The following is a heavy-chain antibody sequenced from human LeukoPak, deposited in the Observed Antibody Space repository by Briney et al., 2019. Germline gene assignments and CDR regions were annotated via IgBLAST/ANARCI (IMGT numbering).Heavy chain of an antibody. Sequence: AGGSLRLSCAASGFTFRNDGMSWVRQAPGKGLEWVSSISSSGGSRYYADSVKGRFTISRDNSKNTLYLQMNSLRAEDTAVYYCAKARLGFGGVIVHDAFDIWGQGTMVTVSS. CDR1: GFTFRNDG. CDR3: AKARLGFGGVIVHDAFDI. V-gene: IGHV3-23*01. CDR2: ISSSGGSR. J-gene: IGHJ3*02. D-gene: IGHD3-16*02.